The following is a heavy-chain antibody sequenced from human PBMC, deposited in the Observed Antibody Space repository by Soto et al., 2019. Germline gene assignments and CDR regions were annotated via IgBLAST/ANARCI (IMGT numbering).Heavy chain of an antibody. CDR2: ISGSGGST. Sequence: EVQLLESGGGLVQPGGSLRLSCAASGFTFSSYAMSWVRQAPGKGLEWVSAISGSGGSTYYADSVEGRFTISRDNSKNTLYLQMNSLRAEDTAVYYCAAPLEYCGWHYFDYWGQGTLVTVSS. D-gene: IGHD6-19*01. CDR3: AAPLEYCGWHYFDY. V-gene: IGHV3-23*01. J-gene: IGHJ4*02. CDR1: GFTFSSYA.